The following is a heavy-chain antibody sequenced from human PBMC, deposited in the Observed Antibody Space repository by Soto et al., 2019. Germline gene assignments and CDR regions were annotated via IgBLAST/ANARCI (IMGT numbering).Heavy chain of an antibody. Sequence: QVQLQQWGAGLLKPSETLSLTCAVYGGSFSGYYWTWIRQPPGTGLEWIGEINHSGSTNYNPSLKSRVTLSVDPANNQFSLKLTAVSAADTAVYYCARDKITGLFDYWGQGTLVTVSS. D-gene: IGHD2-8*02. CDR2: INHSGST. J-gene: IGHJ4*02. CDR1: GGSFSGYY. CDR3: ARDKITGLFDY. V-gene: IGHV4-34*01.